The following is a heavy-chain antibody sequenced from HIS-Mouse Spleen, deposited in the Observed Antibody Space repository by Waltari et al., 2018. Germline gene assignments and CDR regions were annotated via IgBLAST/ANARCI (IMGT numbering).Heavy chain of an antibody. Sequence: QVQLQESGPGLVTPSETLSLTCTVSGGSISSYYWSWIRQPPGKGLEWIGYIYYSGSTNYNPSLKSRVTISVDTSKNQFSLKLSSVTAADTAVYYCAREGLERYYFDYWGQGTLVTVSS. CDR3: AREGLERYYFDY. D-gene: IGHD1-1*01. J-gene: IGHJ4*02. CDR2: IYYSGST. CDR1: GGSISSYY. V-gene: IGHV4-59*01.